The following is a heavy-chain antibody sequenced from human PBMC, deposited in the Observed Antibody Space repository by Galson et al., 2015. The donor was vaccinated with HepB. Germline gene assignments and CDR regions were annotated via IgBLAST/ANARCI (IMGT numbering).Heavy chain of an antibody. V-gene: IGHV3-30-3*01. Sequence: SLRLSCAASGFSFATYTMHWVRQAPGKGLEWVAIISYDGSTKFYADSVKGRFSVPRDNSKDTLFLQMNNLRLEDTAVYYCTTGQTYYTSGTFSPFDPWGHGTLVTVSS. CDR3: TTGQTYYTSGTFSPFDP. D-gene: IGHD3-3*01. CDR1: GFSFATYT. CDR2: ISYDGSTK. J-gene: IGHJ5*02.